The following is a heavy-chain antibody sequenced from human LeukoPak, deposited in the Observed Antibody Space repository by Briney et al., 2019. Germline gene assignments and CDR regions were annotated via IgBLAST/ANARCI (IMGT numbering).Heavy chain of an antibody. CDR1: GFTFSSYG. J-gene: IGHJ4*02. V-gene: IGHV3-30*02. Sequence: QPGGSLRLSCAASGFTFSSYGIHWVRQAPGKGLEWVALIWYDENNKSYADSVKGRFTISRDNSKNTVSLQMNSLRTEDTAVYFCAKDRGDWTYSSDYWGQGTLVTVSS. CDR2: IWYDENNK. CDR3: AKDRGDWTYSSDY. D-gene: IGHD2-21*02.